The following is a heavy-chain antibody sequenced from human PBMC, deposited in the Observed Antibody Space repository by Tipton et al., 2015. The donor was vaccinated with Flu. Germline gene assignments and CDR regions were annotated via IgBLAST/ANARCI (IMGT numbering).Heavy chain of an antibody. CDR2: IYYSGST. CDR3: ARVDYYDSSGYYPFDY. J-gene: IGHJ4*02. CDR1: GGSISSYY. V-gene: IGHV4-59*01. D-gene: IGHD3-22*01. Sequence: TLSLTCTVPGGSISSYYWSWIRQPPGKGLEWIGYIYYSGSTNYNPSLKSRVTISVDTSKNQFSLKLSSVTAADTAVYYCARVDYYDSSGYYPFDYWGQGTLVTVSS.